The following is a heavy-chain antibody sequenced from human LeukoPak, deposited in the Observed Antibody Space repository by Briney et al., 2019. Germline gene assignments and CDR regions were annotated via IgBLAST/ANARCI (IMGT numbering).Heavy chain of an antibody. D-gene: IGHD6-19*01. V-gene: IGHV3-23*01. CDR2: VSDNSVGT. Sequence: TGGSLRLSCAASGFTFSSYAMSWVRQAPGKGLEWVSSVSDNSVGTYYADSVRGRFTISRDYSKNMLYMQMNGLRVEDTAVYYCAKYGTVVAGKGLPDWWGQGTLVTVSS. CDR3: AKYGTVVAGKGLPDW. J-gene: IGHJ4*02. CDR1: GFTFSSYA.